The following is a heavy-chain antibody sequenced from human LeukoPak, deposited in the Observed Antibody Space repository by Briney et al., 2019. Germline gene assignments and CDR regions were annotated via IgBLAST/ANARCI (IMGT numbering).Heavy chain of an antibody. V-gene: IGHV4-4*07. D-gene: IGHD4-17*01. CDR3: ARDLRYGAYFDY. Sequence: SETLSLTCTVSGVSISSYYWSWIRQPAGKGLEWIGRIYTSGSTNYNPSLKSRVTMSVDTSKNQFSLKLSSVTAADTAVYYCARDLRYGAYFDYWGQGTLVTVSS. J-gene: IGHJ4*02. CDR1: GVSISSYY. CDR2: IYTSGST.